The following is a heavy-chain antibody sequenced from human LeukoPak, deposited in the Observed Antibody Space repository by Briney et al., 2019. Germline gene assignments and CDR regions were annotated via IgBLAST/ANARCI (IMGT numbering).Heavy chain of an antibody. Sequence: SETLSLTCTVSGGSISSSSYYWGWIRQPPGKGLEWIGSIYYSGSTYYNPSLKSRVTISVDTSKNQFSLKLSSVTAADTAVYYCARARKHYDILTGYYIRAYYFDYWGQGTLVTVSS. J-gene: IGHJ4*02. CDR2: IYYSGST. V-gene: IGHV4-39*01. CDR1: GGSISSSSYY. D-gene: IGHD3-9*01. CDR3: ARARKHYDILTGYYIRAYYFDY.